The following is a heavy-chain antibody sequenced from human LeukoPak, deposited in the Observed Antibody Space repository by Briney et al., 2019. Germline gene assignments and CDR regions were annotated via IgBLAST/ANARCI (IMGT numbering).Heavy chain of an antibody. CDR3: AREVINITMASGFDY. CDR2: ITSDGSTT. CDR1: GFTFSSSG. Sequence: PGGSLRLSCAAPGFTFSSSGMHWVRHAPGKGLVWVSRITSDGSTTRYADSVKGRFTISRDNAKNTLYLQMNSLTAEDTAVYYCAREVINITMASGFDYWGQGTLVTVSS. D-gene: IGHD3-10*01. J-gene: IGHJ4*02. V-gene: IGHV3-74*01.